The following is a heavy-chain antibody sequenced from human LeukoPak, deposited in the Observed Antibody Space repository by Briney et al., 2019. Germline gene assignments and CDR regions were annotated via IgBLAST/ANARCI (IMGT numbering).Heavy chain of an antibody. V-gene: IGHV1-69*13. Sequence: SVKVSCKASGGTFSSYAISWVRQAPGQGFEWMGGIIPIFGTANYAQKFQGRVTITADESTSTAYMELSSLRSEDMAVYYCAREGDGSYSFDYWGQGTLVTVSS. D-gene: IGHD1-26*01. CDR2: IIPIFGTA. CDR1: GGTFSSYA. J-gene: IGHJ4*02. CDR3: AREGDGSYSFDY.